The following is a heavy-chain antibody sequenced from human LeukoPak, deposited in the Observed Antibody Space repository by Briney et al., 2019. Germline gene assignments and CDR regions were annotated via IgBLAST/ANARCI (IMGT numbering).Heavy chain of an antibody. CDR3: ARERAEVTIPGGHFDY. J-gene: IGHJ4*02. V-gene: IGHV4-59*13. CDR2: IRYSGIT. D-gene: IGHD2-15*01. Sequence: SETLSLTCNVSGASISTYYWSWIRQSPGKGLEWIGYIRYSGITNYNPSLKSRVTISVDTSKNQFSLRLSAVTAADTAVYYCARERAEVTIPGGHFDYWGQGTLVTVSS. CDR1: GASISTYY.